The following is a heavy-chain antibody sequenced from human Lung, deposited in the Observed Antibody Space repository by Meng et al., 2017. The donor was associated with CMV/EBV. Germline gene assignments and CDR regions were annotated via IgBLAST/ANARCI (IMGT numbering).Heavy chain of an antibody. CDR3: ARGKQDAWELLAY. D-gene: IGHD1-26*01. V-gene: IGHV4-4*02. CDR2: IDDSGST. J-gene: IGHJ4*02. CDR1: GVSISSNIR. Sequence: LQESGPGLGNPSGTLSLPCGVSGVSISSNIRWTWVRQPPGKGLEWIGDIDDSGSTNYNPSLNSRISISLDKSKNHFSLKVNSVTAADTAVYYCARGKQDAWELLAYWGQGALVTVSS.